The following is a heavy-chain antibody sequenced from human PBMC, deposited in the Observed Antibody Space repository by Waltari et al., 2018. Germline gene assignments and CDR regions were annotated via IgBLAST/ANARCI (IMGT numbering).Heavy chain of an antibody. J-gene: IGHJ3*02. CDR2: INPNSGGT. D-gene: IGHD5-12*01. V-gene: IGHV1-2*06. Sequence: QVQLVQSGAEVKKPGASVKVSCKASGYNFTGYYMHWVRQAPGQGLEWKGRINPNSGGTNYAQKFQGRVTMTRDTSISTAYMELSRLRSDDTAVYYWARERSSGYDYNDAFDIWGQGTMVTVSS. CDR1: GYNFTGYY. CDR3: ARERSSGYDYNDAFDI.